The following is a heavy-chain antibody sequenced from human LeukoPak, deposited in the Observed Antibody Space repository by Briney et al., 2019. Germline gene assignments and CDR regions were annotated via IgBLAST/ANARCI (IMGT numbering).Heavy chain of an antibody. CDR2: ISSSSSYI. CDR1: GFTFSSYS. D-gene: IGHD6-6*01. CDR3: AKDSLAARPPPPFDY. J-gene: IGHJ4*02. V-gene: IGHV3-21*04. Sequence: PGGSLRLSCAASGFTFSSYSMNWVRQAPGKGLEWVSSISSSSSYIYYADSVKGRFTISRDNAKNSLYLQMNSLRAEDTAVYYCAKDSLAARPPPPFDYWGQGTLVTVSS.